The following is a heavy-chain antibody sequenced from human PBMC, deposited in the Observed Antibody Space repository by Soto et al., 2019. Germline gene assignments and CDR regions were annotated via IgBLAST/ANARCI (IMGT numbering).Heavy chain of an antibody. CDR2: IGAYNGHT. CDR3: AREDYYDSSGYLPVRYYFGMDV. V-gene: IGHV1-18*01. J-gene: IGHJ6*02. D-gene: IGHD3-22*01. CDR1: GYTFTNSG. Sequence: ASVKVSCKASGYTFTNSGISWVRQAPGQGLEWMGWIGAYNGHTKYAQKLQGRVTMTTDTSTSTAYMELRSLKSDDTAVYYCAREDYYDSSGYLPVRYYFGMDVWGQGTTVTVSS.